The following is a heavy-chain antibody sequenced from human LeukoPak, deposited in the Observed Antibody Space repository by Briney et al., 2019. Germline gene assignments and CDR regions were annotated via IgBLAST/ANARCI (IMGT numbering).Heavy chain of an antibody. CDR3: ARDGEVVVAAVYYFDY. CDR2: ISSSSSYI. D-gene: IGHD2-15*01. Sequence: GGSLRLSCAASGFTFSSYSMNWVRQAPGKGLEWVSSISSSSSYIYYADSVKGRFTISRDNAKNSLYLQMNSLRAEDTAVYYCARDGEVVVAAVYYFDYWGQGNLVTVSS. J-gene: IGHJ4*02. CDR1: GFTFSSYS. V-gene: IGHV3-21*01.